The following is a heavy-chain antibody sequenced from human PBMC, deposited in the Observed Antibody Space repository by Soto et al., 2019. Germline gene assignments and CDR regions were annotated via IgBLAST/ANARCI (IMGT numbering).Heavy chain of an antibody. D-gene: IGHD2-2*01. CDR2: INPKTGDT. Sequence: QVHLVQSGAEVKKPGASVKVSCKASGYSFIGYYIHWVRQAPGQGLEWMGWINPKTGDTNYAQKFQDRVTMTRDTSISTAYMELSGLRSDDTAVYYCARRHCFSPTCPAYWGQGTLVTVSS. CDR1: GYSFIGYY. J-gene: IGHJ4*02. CDR3: ARRHCFSPTCPAY. V-gene: IGHV1-2*02.